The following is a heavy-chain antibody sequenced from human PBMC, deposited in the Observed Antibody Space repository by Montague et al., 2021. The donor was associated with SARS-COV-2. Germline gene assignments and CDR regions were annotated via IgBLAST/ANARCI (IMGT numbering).Heavy chain of an antibody. CDR2: KFHSGST. CDR3: ARGVVGPTVLFLEY. D-gene: IGHD1-26*01. Sequence: SETLSLTCTVSNYSVSSGYYWGWLRQFAGKRLEWIGFKFHSGSTYYNPSLQSRVITSVDTSKNLVPLKLRSVSAADTAVYYCARGVVGPTVLFLEYWGQRILFAVSS. CDR1: NYSVSSGYY. J-gene: IGHJ4*02. V-gene: IGHV4-38-2*02.